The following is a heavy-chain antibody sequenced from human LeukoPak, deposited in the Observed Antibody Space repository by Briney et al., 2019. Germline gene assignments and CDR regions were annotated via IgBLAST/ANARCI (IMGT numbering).Heavy chain of an antibody. J-gene: IGHJ4*02. Sequence: SETVSLTCTLSGGSISSSSYYWAWIRQPPGKGLEWFGSIYYSGSTYYNPSLKSRVTISVDTSKNQFSLKLSSVTAADTAVYYCARDGNYGSGKFDYWGQGTLVTVSS. CDR2: IYYSGST. CDR3: ARDGNYGSGKFDY. CDR1: GGSISSSSYY. D-gene: IGHD3-10*01. V-gene: IGHV4-39*07.